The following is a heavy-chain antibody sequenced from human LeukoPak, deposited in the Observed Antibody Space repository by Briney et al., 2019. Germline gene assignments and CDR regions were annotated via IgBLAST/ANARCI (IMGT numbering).Heavy chain of an antibody. CDR3: ARDLVAMGAGDY. J-gene: IGHJ4*02. CDR1: GYTFTGYY. V-gene: IGHV1-18*04. D-gene: IGHD1-26*01. CDR2: ISAYNGNT. Sequence: ASVKVSCKASGYTFTGYYMHWVGQAPGQGLEGMGWISAYNGNTNYAQKLQGRVTMTTDTSTSTAYMELRSLRSDDTAVYYCARDLVAMGAGDYWGQGTLVTVSS.